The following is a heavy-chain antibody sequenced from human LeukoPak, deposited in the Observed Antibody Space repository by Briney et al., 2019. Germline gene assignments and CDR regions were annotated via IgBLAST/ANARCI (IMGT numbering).Heavy chain of an antibody. V-gene: IGHV3-7*04. CDR1: GFTFSDYW. J-gene: IGHJ4*02. CDR2: INQDGREQ. CDR3: TGGALDY. Sequence: GGSLRLSCAAPGFTFSDYWMSWVRQAPGQGLEWVANINQDGREQHFVDSVKGRFTISRDNAKNSLFLQMDSLRAEDTAVYYCTGGALDYWGQGALVTVSS.